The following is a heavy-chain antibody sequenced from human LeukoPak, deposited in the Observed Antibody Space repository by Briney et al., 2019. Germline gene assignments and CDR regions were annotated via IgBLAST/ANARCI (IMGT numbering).Heavy chain of an antibody. CDR2: ISSSGSTI. V-gene: IGHV3-48*03. J-gene: IGHJ6*03. CDR1: GFTFSSYE. D-gene: IGHD6-6*01. Sequence: GGSLRLSCAASGFTFSSYEMNWVRQALGKGLEWVSYISSSGSTIYYADSVKGRFTISRDNAKNSLYLQMNSLRAEDTAVYYCARGPYSSSSIYYYYYYMDVWGKGTTVTVSS. CDR3: ARGPYSSSSIYYYYYYMDV.